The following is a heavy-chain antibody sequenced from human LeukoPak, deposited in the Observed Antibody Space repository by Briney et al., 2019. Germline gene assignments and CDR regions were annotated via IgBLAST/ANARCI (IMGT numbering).Heavy chain of an antibody. CDR2: TYYRSKWYI. CDR1: GDIVSSNSAA. J-gene: IGHJ6*03. Sequence: SQTLSLTCAISGDIVSSNSAAWNWIRQSPSRGLEWLGRTYYRSKWYIEYAGSVQSRMTINPDTSKNQFSLHLNSVTPEDTAVYYCARDSYYYMYVWGKGNTATVSS. CDR3: ARDSYYYMYV. V-gene: IGHV6-1*01.